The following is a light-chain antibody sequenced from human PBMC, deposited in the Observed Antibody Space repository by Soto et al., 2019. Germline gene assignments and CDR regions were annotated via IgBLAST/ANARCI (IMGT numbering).Light chain of an antibody. J-gene: IGKJ4*01. Sequence: ETVLTQSPGTLSLSPGGRATLSCRASQPVFIRYLAWYQQKPGQAPRILIYGASTRATGIPDRFSGSGSGTDFTLTVSRLEPEDFAVYYCQQFGDSLTFGGGTKVDIK. V-gene: IGKV3-20*01. CDR2: GAS. CDR3: QQFGDSLT. CDR1: QPVFIRY.